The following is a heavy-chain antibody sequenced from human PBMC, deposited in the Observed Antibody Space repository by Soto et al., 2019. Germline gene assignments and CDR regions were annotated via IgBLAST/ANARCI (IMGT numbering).Heavy chain of an antibody. J-gene: IGHJ5*02. D-gene: IGHD3-3*01. CDR3: TPTITIFGVVKGP. Sequence: GGSLRLSCAASGFTFSNAWMNWVRQAPGKGLEWVGRIKSKIDGGTTDYAAPVKGRFTISRDDSKNTLYLQMNSLKTEDTAVYYCTPTITIFGVVKGPWGQGTLVTVSS. CDR1: GFTFSNAW. CDR2: IKSKIDGGTT. V-gene: IGHV3-15*07.